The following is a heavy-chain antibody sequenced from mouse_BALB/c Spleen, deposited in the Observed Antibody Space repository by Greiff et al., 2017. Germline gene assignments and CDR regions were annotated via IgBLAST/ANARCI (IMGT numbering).Heavy chain of an antibody. Sequence: QVQLQQPGAELVRPGASVKLSCKASGYTFTSYWINWVKQRPGQGLEWIGNIYPSDSYTNYNEKFKDKATLTVDKSSSTAYMQLSSPTSEDSAVYYCTRSGSYDYYGMDYWGQGTPVTVSA. D-gene: IGHD1-1*02. CDR1: GYTFTSYW. V-gene: IGHV1-69*02. J-gene: IGHJ3*01. CDR3: TRSGSYDYYGMDY. CDR2: IYPSDSYT.